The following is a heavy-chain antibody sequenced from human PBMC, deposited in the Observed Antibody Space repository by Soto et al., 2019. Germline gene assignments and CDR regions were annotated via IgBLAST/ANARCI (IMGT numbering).Heavy chain of an antibody. CDR3: AKGLGISRQWLVPTFFDY. CDR1: GFTFDDYT. Sequence: EVQLVESGGVVVQPGGSLRLSCAASGFTFDDYTMHWVRQAPGKGPEWVSLISWDGGSTYYADSVKGRFTISRDNSKNSLYLQMNSLRTEDTALYYCAKGLGISRQWLVPTFFDYWGQGTLVTVSS. V-gene: IGHV3-43*01. CDR2: ISWDGGST. D-gene: IGHD6-19*01. J-gene: IGHJ4*02.